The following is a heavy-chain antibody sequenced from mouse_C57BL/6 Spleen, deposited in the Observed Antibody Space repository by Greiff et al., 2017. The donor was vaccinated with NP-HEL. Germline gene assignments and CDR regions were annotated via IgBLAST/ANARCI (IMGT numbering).Heavy chain of an antibody. J-gene: IGHJ2*01. Sequence: VQLQQSDAELVKPGASVKISCKVSGYTFTDHTIHWMKQRPEQGLEWIGYIYPRDGSTKYNGKFKGKATLTADKSSSTAYMQLSSLTSEDSAVYFCARSDYGSSYYFDYWGQGTTLTVSS. CDR2: IYPRDGST. CDR3: ARSDYGSSYYFDY. V-gene: IGHV1-78*01. D-gene: IGHD1-1*01. CDR1: GYTFTDHT.